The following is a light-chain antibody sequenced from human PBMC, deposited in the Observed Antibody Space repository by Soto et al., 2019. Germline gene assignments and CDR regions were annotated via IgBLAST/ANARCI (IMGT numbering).Light chain of an antibody. J-gene: IGLJ3*02. CDR2: EVS. CDR3: KSYTSTGARV. CDR1: SSDVGGYDF. V-gene: IGLV2-14*01. Sequence: QSALTQPASVSGSPGQSITISCTGTSSDVGGYDFVSWYQQHPGKAPKPIIYEVSNRPSGVSHRFSGSKSGNTASLTISGLQAEDAADYYCKSYTSTGARVFGGGTQLTVL.